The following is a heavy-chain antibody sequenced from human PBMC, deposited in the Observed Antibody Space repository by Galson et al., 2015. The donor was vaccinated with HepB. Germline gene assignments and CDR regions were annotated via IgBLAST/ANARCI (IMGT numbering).Heavy chain of an antibody. CDR3: ARGGRVGELSSFDY. J-gene: IGHJ4*02. Sequence: SVKVSCKASGYSFTNYGISWVRQAPGQGPEWMGWINSYNGNTNYAQHLQGRVTMTTDASTNMAYMEMRSLRSDDTAVYYCARGGRVGELSSFDYWGQGTLVTVSS. CDR1: GYSFTNYG. D-gene: IGHD3-16*02. V-gene: IGHV1-18*01. CDR2: INSYNGNT.